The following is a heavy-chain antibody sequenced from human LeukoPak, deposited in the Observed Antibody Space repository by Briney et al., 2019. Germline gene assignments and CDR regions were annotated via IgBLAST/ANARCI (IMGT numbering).Heavy chain of an antibody. CDR3: ARDPYSSGWPSYYYYGMDV. V-gene: IGHV3-7*01. CDR2: IKQDGSEK. D-gene: IGHD6-19*01. CDR1: GFTFSSYA. J-gene: IGHJ6*02. Sequence: QSGGSLRLSCAASGFTFSSYAMSWVRQAPGKGLEWVANIKQDGSEKYYVDSVKGRFTISRDNAKNSLYLQMNSLRAEDTAVYYCARDPYSSGWPSYYYYGMDVWGQGTTVTVSS.